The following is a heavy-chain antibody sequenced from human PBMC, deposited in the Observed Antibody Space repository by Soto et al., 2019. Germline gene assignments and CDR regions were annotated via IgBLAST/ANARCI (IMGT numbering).Heavy chain of an antibody. CDR2: LYYSGST. J-gene: IGHJ4*02. D-gene: IGHD3-9*01. Sequence: QVQLQESGPGLVKPSQTLSLTCTVSGGSISSGGYYWSWIRQHPGKGLEWVGYLYYSGSTYCNPSLKSRVTISVDTSKNQFSLKLSSVTAADTAVYYCARASSRYFDFDYWGQGTLVTVSS. CDR3: ARASSRYFDFDY. V-gene: IGHV4-31*03. CDR1: GGSISSGGYY.